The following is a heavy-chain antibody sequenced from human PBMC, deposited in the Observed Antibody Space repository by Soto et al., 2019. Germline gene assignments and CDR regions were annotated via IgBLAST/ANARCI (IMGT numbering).Heavy chain of an antibody. J-gene: IGHJ4*02. V-gene: IGHV3-23*01. Sequence: GGSLRLSCAASGFTFSSYAMSWVRQAPGKGLEGGSAMSGSGGSTYYADSVKGRFTISRDNSKNTLYLQMNSLRAEYTAVYYCAKSCRIHCSCRTFSFRYWCQGTLVTVSS. CDR3: AKSCRIHCSCRTFSFRY. D-gene: IGHD6-13*01. CDR1: GFTFSSYA. CDR2: MSGSGGST.